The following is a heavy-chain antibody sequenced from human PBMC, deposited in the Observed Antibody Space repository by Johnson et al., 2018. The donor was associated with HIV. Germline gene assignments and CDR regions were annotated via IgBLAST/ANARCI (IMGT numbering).Heavy chain of an antibody. CDR2: ISSSGTTK. V-gene: IGHV3-11*04. D-gene: IGHD3-10*01. CDR3: ASGFYYGSGSYDGAFDI. CDR1: GFTFSDYY. Sequence: VQLVESGGGLVKPGGSLRLSCAASGFTFSDYYMSWIRQAPGKGLEWVSYISSSGTTKFYADSVKGRFTISRDNAKNSLYLQMNSLRAEDTAVYFCASGFYYGSGSYDGAFDIWGQGTMVTVSS. J-gene: IGHJ3*02.